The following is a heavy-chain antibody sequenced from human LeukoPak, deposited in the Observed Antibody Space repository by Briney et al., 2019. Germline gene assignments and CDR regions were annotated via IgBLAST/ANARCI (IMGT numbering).Heavy chain of an antibody. CDR3: ARDVRDCYDSTDLNAFDI. Sequence: GGSLRLSCAASGFTFSSYSMNWVRQAPGKGLEWVSSISSSSSYIYYADSVKGRFTISRDNAKNSLYLQMNSLRAEDTAVYYCARDVRDCYDSTDLNAFDIWGQGTMVTVSS. D-gene: IGHD3-22*01. J-gene: IGHJ3*02. CDR1: GFTFSSYS. CDR2: ISSSSSYI. V-gene: IGHV3-21*01.